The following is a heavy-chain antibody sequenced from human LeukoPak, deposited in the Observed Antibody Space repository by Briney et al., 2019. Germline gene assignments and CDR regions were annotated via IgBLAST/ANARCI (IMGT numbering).Heavy chain of an antibody. CDR3: ARGGIAAAGDEYFQH. CDR1: GYTFTGYY. D-gene: IGHD6-13*01. CDR2: INPNSGGT. J-gene: IGHJ1*01. Sequence: ASVKVSCKASGYTFTGYYMHWVRQAPGQGLEWMGWINPNSGGTNYAQKFQGRVTMTRDTSISTAYMELSRLRSDDTAVYYCARGGIAAAGDEYFQHWGQGTLVTVSS. V-gene: IGHV1-2*02.